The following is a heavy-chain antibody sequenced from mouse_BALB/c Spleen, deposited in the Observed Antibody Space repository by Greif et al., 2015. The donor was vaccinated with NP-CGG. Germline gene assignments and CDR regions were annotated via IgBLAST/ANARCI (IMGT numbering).Heavy chain of an antibody. D-gene: IGHD2-10*02. Sequence: QVQLQQSGAELVKPGASVKLSCKASGYTFTSYYMYWVKQRPGQGLEWIGEINPTNGDTNFNEKFKSKATLTVDKSSSTAYMQLSSLTSEDSAVYYSARSGYGNYFDYWGQGTTLTVSS. V-gene: IGHV1S81*02. J-gene: IGHJ2*01. CDR2: INPTNGDT. CDR3: ARSGYGNYFDY. CDR1: GYTFTSYY.